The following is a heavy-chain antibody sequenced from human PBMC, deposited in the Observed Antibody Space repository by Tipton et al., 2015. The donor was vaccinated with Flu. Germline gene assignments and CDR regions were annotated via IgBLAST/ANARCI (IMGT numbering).Heavy chain of an antibody. Sequence: TLSLTCAVHGGSVSGHYRSWTRQPPGKGLGWIGEINHIGRTNYNPSLKCRVTLPVDTSKSQFSLKLSSVHAADTAVYYCAGHGGYYFDYWGQGTLVTVSS. J-gene: IGHJ4*02. CDR1: GGSVSGHY. V-gene: IGHV4-34*01. D-gene: IGHD4-23*01. CDR2: INHIGRT. CDR3: AGHGGYYFDY.